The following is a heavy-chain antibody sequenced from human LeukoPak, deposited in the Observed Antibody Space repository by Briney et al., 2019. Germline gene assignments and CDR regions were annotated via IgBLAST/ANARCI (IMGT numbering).Heavy chain of an antibody. D-gene: IGHD2-15*01. CDR2: IYYSGST. V-gene: IGHV4-39*01. Sequence: SETLSLTCTVSGGSISSSSYYWGWIRQPPGKGLEWIGSIYYSGSTYYNPSLKSRVTISVDTSKNQFSLKLSSVTAADTAVYYCARGMGGSSVAASFDYWGQGTLVTVSS. J-gene: IGHJ4*02. CDR1: GGSISSSSYY. CDR3: ARGMGGSSVAASFDY.